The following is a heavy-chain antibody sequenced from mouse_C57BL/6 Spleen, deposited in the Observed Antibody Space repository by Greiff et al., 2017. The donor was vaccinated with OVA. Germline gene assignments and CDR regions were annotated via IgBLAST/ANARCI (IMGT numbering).Heavy chain of an antibody. CDR1: GYTFTDYN. D-gene: IGHD1-1*01. Sequence: EVKLVESGPELVKPGASVKMSCKASGYTFTDYNMHWVKQSHGKSLEWIGYINPNNGGTSYNQKFKGKATLTVNKSSSTAYMELRSLTSEDSAVYYCARLRTTVVARNYFDYWGQGTTLTVSS. J-gene: IGHJ2*01. V-gene: IGHV1-22*01. CDR2: INPNNGGT. CDR3: ARLRTTVVARNYFDY.